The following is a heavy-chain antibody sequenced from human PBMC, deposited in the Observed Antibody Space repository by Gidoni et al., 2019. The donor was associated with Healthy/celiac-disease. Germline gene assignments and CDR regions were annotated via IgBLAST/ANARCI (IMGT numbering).Heavy chain of an antibody. V-gene: IGHV4-39*07. J-gene: IGHJ6*02. CDR3: ARDGLRGYYYGMDV. D-gene: IGHD3-10*01. CDR1: GGSISSSSYY. CDR2: IYYSGST. Sequence: QLQLQESGPGLVKPSATLSLTCTVSGGSISSSSYYWGWIRQPPGKGLEWIGSIYYSGSTYYNPSLKSRVTISVDTSKNQFSLKLSSVTAADTAVYYCARDGLRGYYYGMDVWGQGTTATVSS.